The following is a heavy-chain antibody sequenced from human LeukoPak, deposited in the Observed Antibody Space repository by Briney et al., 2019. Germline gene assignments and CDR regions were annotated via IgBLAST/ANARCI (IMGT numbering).Heavy chain of an antibody. CDR1: GFTFSHYA. D-gene: IGHD2-21*02. J-gene: IGHJ4*02. CDR2: ITYDGGEK. Sequence: GGSLRLSCAASGFTFSHYAMHWVCQAPDKGQEWVAVITYDGGEKYYADSARGRFTISRDNSKNTLYLQMSSLRPEDTAVYYCARDDVTYPLYYFPCWGQGALVTVSS. V-gene: IGHV3-30-3*01. CDR3: ARDDVTYPLYYFPC.